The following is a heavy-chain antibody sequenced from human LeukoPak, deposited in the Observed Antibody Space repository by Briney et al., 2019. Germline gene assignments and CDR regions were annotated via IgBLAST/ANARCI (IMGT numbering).Heavy chain of an antibody. Sequence: ASVKVSCKASGYTFTGYYIHWVRQAPGQGLEWMGWINPNSGGTNYAQKFQGGVTMTRDTSITTAYMELSRLRSDDTAVYYCAREGLLLDNWFDPWGQGTLVTVSS. D-gene: IGHD3-22*01. CDR2: INPNSGGT. CDR3: AREGLLLDNWFDP. J-gene: IGHJ5*02. V-gene: IGHV1-2*02. CDR1: GYTFTGYY.